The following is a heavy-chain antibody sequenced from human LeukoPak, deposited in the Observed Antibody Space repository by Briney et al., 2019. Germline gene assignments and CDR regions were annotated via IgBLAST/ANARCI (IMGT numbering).Heavy chain of an antibody. CDR3: AKPWSTTNVVATAFDS. V-gene: IGHV3-23*01. CDR2: LSGSGATT. Sequence: PGRPLRLSCAASGFPFSSYGMHWVRQAPGKGLEWVSALSGSGATTYYADSVKGRFTISRDNSQNTLYLQMNSLRAEDTAVYYCAKPWSTTNVVATAFDSWGQGTLVTVSS. J-gene: IGHJ4*02. D-gene: IGHD1-26*01. CDR1: GFPFSSYG.